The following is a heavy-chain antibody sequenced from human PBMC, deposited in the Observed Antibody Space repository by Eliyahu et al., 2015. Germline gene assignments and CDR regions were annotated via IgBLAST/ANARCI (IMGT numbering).Heavy chain of an antibody. Sequence: QLQLQESGPGLVKPSETLSLTCTVSGGSISSSSYYWGWIRQPPGKGLEWIGSIYYSGSTYYNPSLKSRVTISVDTSKNQFSLKLSSVTAADTAVYYCARQVYYYDSSGYYSWFDPWGQGTLVTVSS. CDR2: IYYSGST. CDR3: ARQVYYYDSSGYYSWFDP. CDR1: GGSISSSSYY. J-gene: IGHJ5*02. D-gene: IGHD3-22*01. V-gene: IGHV4-39*01.